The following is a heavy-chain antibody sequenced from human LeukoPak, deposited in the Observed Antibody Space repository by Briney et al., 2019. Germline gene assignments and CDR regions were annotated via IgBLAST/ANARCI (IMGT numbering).Heavy chain of an antibody. J-gene: IGHJ4*02. D-gene: IGHD3-16*01. CDR3: ARDISEGLVYF. CDR1: GFSISSYY. V-gene: IGHV4-59*01. Sequence: PSETLSLTCAVSGFSISSYYWNWIRQPPGQGLEWIGYINYSGSTNYNPSLKSRLIISLDTSKNQFSLKLSSVTAADTGVYYCARDISEGLVYFWGQGTLVTVSS. CDR2: INYSGST.